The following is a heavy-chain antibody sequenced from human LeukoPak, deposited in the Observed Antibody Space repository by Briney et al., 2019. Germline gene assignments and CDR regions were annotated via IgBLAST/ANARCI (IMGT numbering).Heavy chain of an antibody. CDR2: IRYDGSNK. CDR1: GFTFSSYG. CDR3: ATVLRYFGLLDY. V-gene: IGHV3-30*02. Sequence: GGSLRLSCAASGFTFSSYGMHWVRQAPGKGLEWVAFIRYDGSNKYYADSVKGRFTISRDNAKNTLYLQMNSLRAEDTAVYYCATVLRYFGLLDYWGQGTLVTVSS. D-gene: IGHD3-9*01. J-gene: IGHJ4*02.